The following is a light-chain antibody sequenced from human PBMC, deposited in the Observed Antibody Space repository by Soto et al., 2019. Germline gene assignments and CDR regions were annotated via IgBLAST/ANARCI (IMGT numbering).Light chain of an antibody. V-gene: IGKV3-11*01. CDR1: QSVTTY. Sequence: EIVLTQSPGILSLSPGERVNISCRASQSVTTYLAWYQQKPGQAPRLLIYDASDRATGIPARFSGSGSGTDFTLTISSLEPEDFAVYYCQQRSNWPPSITFGQGTRLEIK. J-gene: IGKJ5*01. CDR3: QQRSNWPPSIT. CDR2: DAS.